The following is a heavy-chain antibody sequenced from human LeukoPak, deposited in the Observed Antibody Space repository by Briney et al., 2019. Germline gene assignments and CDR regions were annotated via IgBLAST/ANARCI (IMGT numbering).Heavy chain of an antibody. J-gene: IGHJ6*03. CDR1: GGSISSGGYY. D-gene: IGHD6-6*01. CDR3: SRRSWQLVQAYYYYYYDV. Sequence: SQTLSLTCTVSGGSISSGGYYWSWIRQPPGKGLEWLGEISHSGSINYNPSLKSRVTISIDTSKNQFSLKLNSVTAADMAVYFCSRRSWQLVQAYYYYYYDVWGKGTPVTVSS. CDR2: ISHSGSI. V-gene: IGHV4-31*03.